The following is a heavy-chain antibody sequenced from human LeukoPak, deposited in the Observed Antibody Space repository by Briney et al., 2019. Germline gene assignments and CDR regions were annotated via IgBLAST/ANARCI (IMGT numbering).Heavy chain of an antibody. Sequence: GGSLRLSCAASGFTFSSYSMNWVRQAPGKGLEWVSSISTSSSYIYYADSVKGRFTISRDNAKNSLYLQMDSLRAEDTAVYYCARVSGTFGELYWGQGTLVTVSS. CDR3: ARVSGTFGELY. D-gene: IGHD3-10*01. J-gene: IGHJ4*02. CDR1: GFTFSSYS. V-gene: IGHV3-21*01. CDR2: ISTSSSYI.